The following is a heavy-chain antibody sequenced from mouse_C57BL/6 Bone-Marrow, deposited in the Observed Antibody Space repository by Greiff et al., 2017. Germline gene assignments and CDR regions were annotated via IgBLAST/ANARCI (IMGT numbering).Heavy chain of an antibody. CDR1: GYSITSGYY. V-gene: IGHV3-6*01. D-gene: IGHD2-3*01. Sequence: EVKLMESGPGLVKPSQSLSLTCSVTGYSITSGYYWNWIRQFPGNKLEWMGYISYDGSNNYNPSLKNRISITRDTSKTPFFLKLNTGTTEDTATYYCARGGWLLGDYWGQGTTLTVSS. J-gene: IGHJ2*01. CDR2: ISYDGSN. CDR3: ARGGWLLGDY.